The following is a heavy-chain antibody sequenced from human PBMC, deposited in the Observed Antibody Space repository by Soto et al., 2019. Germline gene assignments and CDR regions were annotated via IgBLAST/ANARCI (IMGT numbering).Heavy chain of an antibody. CDR3: ARGTRTRITMVRGVPTTYYYGMDV. J-gene: IGHJ6*02. Sequence: SETLSLTCAVYGGTFSGYDWSWIRQPPGKGLEWIGEINHSGSTNYNPSLKSRVTISVDTSKNQFSLKLSSVTAADTAVYYCARGTRTRITMVRGVPTTYYYGMDVWGQGTTVTVSS. V-gene: IGHV4-34*01. CDR1: GGTFSGYD. CDR2: INHSGST. D-gene: IGHD3-10*01.